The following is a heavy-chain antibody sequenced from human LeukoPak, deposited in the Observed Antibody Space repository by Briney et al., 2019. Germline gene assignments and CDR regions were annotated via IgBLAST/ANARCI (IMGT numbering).Heavy chain of an antibody. V-gene: IGHV3-11*01. J-gene: IGHJ4*02. CDR3: ARDGVLYSSSVEGADFDY. Sequence: PGGSLRLSCAASGFTFSDYYMSWIRQAPGKGLEWVSYISSSGSTIYYADSVKGRFTISRDNAKNSLYLQMNSLRAEDTAVYYCARDGVLYSSSVEGADFDYWGQGTLVTVSS. D-gene: IGHD6-13*01. CDR1: GFTFSDYY. CDR2: ISSSGSTI.